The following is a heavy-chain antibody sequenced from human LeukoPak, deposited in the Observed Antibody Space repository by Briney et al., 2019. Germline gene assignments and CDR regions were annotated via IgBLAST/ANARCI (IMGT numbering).Heavy chain of an antibody. J-gene: IGHJ4*02. Sequence: SVKVSCKASGGTFSSYAISWVRQAPGQGLEWMGRIIPIFGTASYAQKFQGRVTITTDESTSTAYMELSSLRSEDTAVYYCARPTNSEGAFDYWGQGTLVTVSS. CDR2: IIPIFGTA. CDR1: GGTFSSYA. V-gene: IGHV1-69*05. CDR3: ARPTNSEGAFDY. D-gene: IGHD1-26*01.